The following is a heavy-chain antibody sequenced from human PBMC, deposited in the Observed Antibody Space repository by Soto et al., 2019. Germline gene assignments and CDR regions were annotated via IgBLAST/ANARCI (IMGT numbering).Heavy chain of an antibody. J-gene: IGHJ4*02. Sequence: ASVKVSCKASEYTFSGSFIHWVRQAPGQGLEWMGWINPYSGGTNYAQKFQAWVTMTRDMSITTAYMELSRLRSDDTAVYYCAGGTGAGRPNEWGQRTLVTVSS. CDR1: EYTFSGSF. D-gene: IGHD1-1*01. V-gene: IGHV1-2*04. CDR2: INPYSGGT. CDR3: AGGTGAGRPNE.